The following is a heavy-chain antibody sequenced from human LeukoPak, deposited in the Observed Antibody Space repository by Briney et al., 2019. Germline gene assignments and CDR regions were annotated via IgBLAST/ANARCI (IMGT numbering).Heavy chain of an antibody. V-gene: IGHV4-39*01. CDR3: ARRSYDGSSYYYVDY. D-gene: IGHD3-22*01. CDR1: GGSISSSGYY. CDR2: ISSGGST. Sequence: KASETLSLTCTVSGGSISSSGYYWGWIRQPPGKGLEWIGSISSGGSTHYIPSLKSRVTISVDTPKNQFSLKLSSVTAADTAVYYCARRSYDGSSYYYVDYWGQGTLVTVSS. J-gene: IGHJ4*02.